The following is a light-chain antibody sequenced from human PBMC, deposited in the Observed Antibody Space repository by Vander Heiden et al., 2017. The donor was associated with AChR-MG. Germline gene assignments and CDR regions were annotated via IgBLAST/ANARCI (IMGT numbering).Light chain of an antibody. V-gene: IGKV1-39*01. CDR3: QQCDRTPVT. Sequence: DIQITQTPSSLSASVGDRVSITCRASQGILTYVNWYQQRPGKAPKVLIYDASTLDSGVSSRFSGSGSGTDFTLTINRLQPDDFATYYCQQCDRTPVTFGQGTRLEIK. CDR2: DAS. J-gene: IGKJ5*01. CDR1: QGILTY.